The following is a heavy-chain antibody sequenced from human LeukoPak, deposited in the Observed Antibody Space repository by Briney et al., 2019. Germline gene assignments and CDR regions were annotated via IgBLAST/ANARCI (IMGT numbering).Heavy chain of an antibody. CDR2: IDPSDSYT. CDR3: ARTDSAYEYLDY. J-gene: IGHJ4*02. D-gene: IGHD5-12*01. CDR1: GYSFTTYW. Sequence: GESLKIPCKGSGYSFTTYWISWVRQMPGKGLEWMGRIDPSDSYTRHSPSFQGHVTISADKSITTAYLQWSSLRASDTAMYYCARTDSAYEYLDYWGQGTLVTVSS. V-gene: IGHV5-10-1*01.